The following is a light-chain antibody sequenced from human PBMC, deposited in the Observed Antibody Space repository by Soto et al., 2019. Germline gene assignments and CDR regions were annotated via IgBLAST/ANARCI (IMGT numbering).Light chain of an antibody. CDR1: SNDAGGYNY. Sequence: QSVLTQPPSASGSPGQSVTISCTGTSNDAGGYNYVSWYQQHPGKAPKLMIHEVSKRPSGVPDRFSGSKSGNTASLTVSGLLTEDEADYYCSSYGGANTVVFGGGTKLTVL. J-gene: IGLJ2*01. CDR2: EVS. V-gene: IGLV2-8*01. CDR3: SSYGGANTVV.